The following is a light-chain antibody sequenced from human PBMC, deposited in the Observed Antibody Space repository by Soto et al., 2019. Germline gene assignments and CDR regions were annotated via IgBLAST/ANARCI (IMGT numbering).Light chain of an antibody. J-gene: IGLJ1*01. Sequence: QSALTQPRSVSGSPGQSVTISCTGTSSDVGGYNYVSWYQQHPGKAPKLMIYDVSKRPSGVPDRFSGSKSGNTASLTISGLQAEDEADYYCCSYAGSYTHVFGPGTKLPVL. CDR2: DVS. CDR3: CSYAGSYTHV. V-gene: IGLV2-11*01. CDR1: SSDVGGYNY.